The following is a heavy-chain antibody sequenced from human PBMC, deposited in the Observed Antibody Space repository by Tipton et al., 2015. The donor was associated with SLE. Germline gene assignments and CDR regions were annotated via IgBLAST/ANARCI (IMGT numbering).Heavy chain of an antibody. V-gene: IGHV1-46*03. D-gene: IGHD3-22*01. CDR3: ARDQGDSSGHYVMDV. J-gene: IGHJ6*02. CDR1: GYSFTSNY. CDR2: INPSGAGT. Sequence: QSGPEVKKPGASVKVSCKASGYSFTSNYLHWVRQAPGQGLEWMGIINPSGAGTSYAQKFQGRVTMTRDTSTNTVYMELSSLRSEDTAVYYCARDQGDSSGHYVMDVWGQGTTVTVSS.